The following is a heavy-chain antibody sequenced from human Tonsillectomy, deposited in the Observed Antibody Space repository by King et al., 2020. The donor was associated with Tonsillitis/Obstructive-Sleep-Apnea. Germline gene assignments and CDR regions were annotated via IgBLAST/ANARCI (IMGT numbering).Heavy chain of an antibody. CDR3: ARIKEDIVVVVAASHFDY. CDR2: INHSGST. J-gene: IGHJ4*02. V-gene: IGHV4-34*01. CDR1: GGSFSGYY. Sequence: VQLQQWGAGLLKPSETLSLTCAVYGGSFSGYYWSWIRQPPGKGLEWIGEINHSGSTNYNPSLKSRVTISVDTSKNQFSLKLSSVTAADTAVYYCARIKEDIVVVVAASHFDYWGQGTLVTVSS. D-gene: IGHD2-15*01.